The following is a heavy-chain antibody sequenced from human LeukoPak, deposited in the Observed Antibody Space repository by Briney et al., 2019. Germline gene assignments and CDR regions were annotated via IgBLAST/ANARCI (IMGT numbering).Heavy chain of an antibody. CDR3: ARRTYPSYGSGSPWFDP. D-gene: IGHD3-10*01. Sequence: SETLSLTCAVYGGSFSGYYWSWIRQPPGKGLEWIGEINHSGSTNYNPSLKSRVTISVDTSKNQFSLKLSSVTAADTAVYYCARRTYPSYGSGSPWFDPWGQGTLVTVSS. CDR2: INHSGST. CDR1: GGSFSGYY. V-gene: IGHV4-34*01. J-gene: IGHJ5*02.